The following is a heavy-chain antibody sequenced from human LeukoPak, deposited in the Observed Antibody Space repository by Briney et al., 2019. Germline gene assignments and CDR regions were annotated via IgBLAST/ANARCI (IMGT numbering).Heavy chain of an antibody. J-gene: IGHJ4*02. CDR1: GFTFGRSA. CDR2: ISSSGNT. Sequence: GGSLRLSCEASGFTFGRSAMTWVRQTPGKGLEWFSSISSSGNTYYADSVKGRFTISRDNSKNLVNLQMNSLRAEDTAIYCCVNGRMSEDGLDFWGQGSLVTVSS. D-gene: IGHD5-24*01. CDR3: VNGRMSEDGLDF. V-gene: IGHV3-23*01.